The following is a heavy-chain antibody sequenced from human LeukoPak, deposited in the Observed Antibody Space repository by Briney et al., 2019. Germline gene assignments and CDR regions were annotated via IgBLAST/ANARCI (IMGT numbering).Heavy chain of an antibody. J-gene: IGHJ5*02. V-gene: IGHV4-34*01. CDR1: GESFSGYY. Sequence: PSETLSLTCAVYGESFSGYYGNWIRQPPGKGLEWIGEINHSGSTNYNPSLKSRVTISVDTSKNQFSLKLTSVTAADTAVYYCAKTLIRAVTAAGSLRPWGQGTLVIVSS. CDR3: AKTLIRAVTAAGSLRP. CDR2: INHSGST. D-gene: IGHD6-13*01.